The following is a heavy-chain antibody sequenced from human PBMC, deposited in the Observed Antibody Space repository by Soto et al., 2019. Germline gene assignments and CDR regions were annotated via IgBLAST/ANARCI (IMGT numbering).Heavy chain of an antibody. CDR2: ISYDGSNK. CDR1: GFTFSSYA. V-gene: IGHV3-30-3*01. Sequence: GGSLRLSCAASGFTFSSYAMHWVRQAPGKGLEWVAVISYDGSNKYYADSVKGRFTISRDNSKNTLYLQMNSLRAEDTAVHYCAREADCSSTSCYADYYYGMDVWGQGTTVTVSS. D-gene: IGHD2-2*01. CDR3: AREADCSSTSCYADYYYGMDV. J-gene: IGHJ6*02.